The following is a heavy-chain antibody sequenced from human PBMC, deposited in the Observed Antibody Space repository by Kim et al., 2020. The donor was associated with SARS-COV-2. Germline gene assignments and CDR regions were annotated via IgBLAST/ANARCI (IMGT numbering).Heavy chain of an antibody. J-gene: IGHJ6*02. CDR1: GFTFSSYA. Sequence: GGSLRLSCAASGFTFSSYAMSWVRQAPGKGLEWVSAISGSGGSTYYADSVKGRFTISRDNSKNTLYLQMNSLRAEDTAVYYCAKDDQQWLATIGMDVWGQGTTVTVSS. CDR3: AKDDQQWLATIGMDV. CDR2: ISGSGGST. D-gene: IGHD6-19*01. V-gene: IGHV3-23*01.